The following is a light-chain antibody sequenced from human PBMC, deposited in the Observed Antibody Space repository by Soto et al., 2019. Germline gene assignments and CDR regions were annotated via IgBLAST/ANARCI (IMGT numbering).Light chain of an antibody. J-gene: IGKJ1*01. Sequence: DIQMTQSPSTLSASVGDRVTITCRASQSISSWLAWYQQKPGKAPKLLIYGASSLESGVPSRFSGSGSGTEFTLTISSLQPDDFATYYCQQYNSYDMWSFGQGNKVDIK. CDR2: GAS. V-gene: IGKV1-5*01. CDR1: QSISSW. CDR3: QQYNSYDMWS.